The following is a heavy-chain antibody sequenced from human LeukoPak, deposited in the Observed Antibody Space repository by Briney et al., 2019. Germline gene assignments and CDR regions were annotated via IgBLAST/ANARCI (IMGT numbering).Heavy chain of an antibody. D-gene: IGHD6-19*01. CDR2: INPNSGDT. V-gene: IGHV1-2*02. Sequence: ASVKVSCKASGYTFTGYYMHWVRQAPGQGPEWMGWINPNSGDTNYAQKFQGRVTMTRDTSISTAYMELSRLRSDDTAVYYCARRGWIGVTGTVVGWFDPWGQGTLVTVSS. CDR3: ARRGWIGVTGTVVGWFDP. CDR1: GYTFTGYY. J-gene: IGHJ5*02.